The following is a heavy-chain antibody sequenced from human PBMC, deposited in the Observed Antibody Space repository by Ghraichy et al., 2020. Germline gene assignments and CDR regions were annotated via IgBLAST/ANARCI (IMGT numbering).Heavy chain of an antibody. V-gene: IGHV3-23*01. Sequence: GGSLRLSCAASGFTFSSYAMSWVRQAPGKGLEWVSAISGSGGSTYYADSVKGRFTISRDNSKNTLYLQMNSLRAEDTAVYYCAKSKIGDSSGYYYAYYFDYWGQGTLVTVSS. D-gene: IGHD3-22*01. CDR2: ISGSGGST. CDR1: GFTFSSYA. J-gene: IGHJ4*02. CDR3: AKSKIGDSSGYYYAYYFDY.